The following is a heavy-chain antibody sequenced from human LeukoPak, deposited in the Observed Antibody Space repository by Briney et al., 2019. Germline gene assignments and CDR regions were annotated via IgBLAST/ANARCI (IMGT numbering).Heavy chain of an antibody. CDR3: ARVYYDSSGYPDY. V-gene: IGHV1-2*02. Sequence: ASVKVSCKASGYSFIGYYMHWVRQAPGQGLEWMGWTNPKTGGTNYAQKFQGRVTMTRDTSISTAYMELSRLRSDDTAVYYCARVYYDSSGYPDYWGQGTLVTVSS. D-gene: IGHD3-22*01. J-gene: IGHJ4*02. CDR1: GYSFIGYY. CDR2: TNPKTGGT.